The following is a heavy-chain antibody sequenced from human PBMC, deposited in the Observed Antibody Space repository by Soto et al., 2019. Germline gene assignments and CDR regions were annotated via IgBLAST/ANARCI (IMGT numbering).Heavy chain of an antibody. D-gene: IGHD3-16*01. Sequence: QVQLVESGGGVVQPGRSLRLACAASGFTFSSHGMHWVRQAPGKGLEWVAVIWYDGSNKYYADSVKGRFTISRDNSKNTLYLQMNSLRAEDTAVYYCMRWGDNRAFEYWGQGTLVTVSS. CDR2: IWYDGSNK. J-gene: IGHJ4*02. CDR3: MRWGDNRAFEY. CDR1: GFTFSSHG. V-gene: IGHV3-33*01.